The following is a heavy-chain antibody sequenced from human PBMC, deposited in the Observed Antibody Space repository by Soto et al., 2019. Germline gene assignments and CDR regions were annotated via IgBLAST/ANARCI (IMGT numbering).Heavy chain of an antibody. Sequence: EGSVRLSDSASGVIVSSYSVHLVGQAPGRGLQHFSSTSVDGRIMYHLGSVKGRFDISRDTSKNTLYIQMGSLRTEDMAVYYCARGRAAYYFDYWGQGALVTASS. J-gene: IGHJ4*02. CDR1: GVIVSSYS. CDR2: TSVDGRIM. D-gene: IGHD6-25*01. CDR3: ARGRAAYYFDY. V-gene: IGHV3-64*02.